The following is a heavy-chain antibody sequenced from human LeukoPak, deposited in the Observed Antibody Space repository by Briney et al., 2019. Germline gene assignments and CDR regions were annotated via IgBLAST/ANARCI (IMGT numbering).Heavy chain of an antibody. CDR1: GYSFTSYW. CDR2: IYPGDSDT. Sequence: GESLQISCKASGYSFTSYWIGWVRPMPGKGLEWMGIIYPGDSDTRYSPSFHGQVTISADKSINTAYLQWSSLKASDTAMYYCARPGSGSFGSQLEYWGQGTLVTISS. V-gene: IGHV5-51*01. D-gene: IGHD3-10*01. J-gene: IGHJ4*02. CDR3: ARPGSGSFGSQLEY.